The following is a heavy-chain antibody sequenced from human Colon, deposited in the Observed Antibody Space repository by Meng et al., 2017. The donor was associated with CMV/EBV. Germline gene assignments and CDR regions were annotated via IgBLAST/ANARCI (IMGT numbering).Heavy chain of an antibody. V-gene: IGHV3-66*02. Sequence: GESLKISCAASGFTVSSNYMSWVRQAPGKGLEWVSVIYSGGSTYYADSVQGRFSISRDSSKNTLYLQMNSLGPEDTAVYYCATAARGPGDYWGQGTLDTVSS. D-gene: IGHD6-6*01. CDR2: IYSGGST. CDR3: ATAARGPGDY. CDR1: GFTVSSNY. J-gene: IGHJ4*02.